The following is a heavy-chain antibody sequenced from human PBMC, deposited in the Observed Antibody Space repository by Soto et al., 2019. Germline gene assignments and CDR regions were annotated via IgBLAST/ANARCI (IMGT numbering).Heavy chain of an antibody. CDR2: IYYSGST. D-gene: IGHD1-26*01. CDR1: GGSISSYY. Sequence: SETLSLTCTFSGGSISSYYWSWIRQPPGKGLEWIGYIYYSGSTNYNPSLKSRVTISVDTSKNQFSLKLSSVTAADTAVYYCARDPGVGARYYYDYWGQGTLVTVSS. CDR3: ARDPGVGARYYYDY. V-gene: IGHV4-59*01. J-gene: IGHJ4*02.